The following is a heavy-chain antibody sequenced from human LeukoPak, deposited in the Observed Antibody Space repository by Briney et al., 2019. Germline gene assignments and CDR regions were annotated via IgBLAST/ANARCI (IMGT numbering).Heavy chain of an antibody. J-gene: IGHJ4*02. CDR3: ARVVPAAMGVY. CDR1: GFTFSSYA. D-gene: IGHD2-2*01. Sequence: GGSLRLSCAASGFTFSSYAMSWVRQATGKGLEWVSANSGSGGSTYYADSVKGRFTISRDNPKNTLYLQMNSLRAEDTAVYYCARVVPAAMGVYWGQGTLVTVSS. CDR2: NSGSGGST. V-gene: IGHV3-23*01.